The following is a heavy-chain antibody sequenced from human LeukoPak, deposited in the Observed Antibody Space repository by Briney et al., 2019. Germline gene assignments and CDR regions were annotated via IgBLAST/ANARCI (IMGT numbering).Heavy chain of an antibody. CDR3: AIYSPLRPITSD. CDR2: IYPGDSDT. J-gene: IGHJ4*02. CDR1: GYRFATYW. V-gene: IGHV5-51*01. D-gene: IGHD5-24*01. Sequence: GESLKISCKGSGYRFATYWIGCVRQMPGKGLEWMGSIYPGDSDTTYSPSFEGQVTISADKSISTAYLQWSSLWASDTAMYYCAIYSPLRPITSDWGQGTLVTVSS.